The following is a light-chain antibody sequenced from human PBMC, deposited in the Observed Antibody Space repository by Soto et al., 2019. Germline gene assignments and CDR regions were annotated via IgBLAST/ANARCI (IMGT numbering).Light chain of an antibody. CDR2: GAS. J-gene: IGKJ1*01. CDR3: QQYNNWPRGT. Sequence: IVITQSPAILSVSQGERATLSCRASLSVATNLAWYQQKPGQAPRLLIYGASTRVSGVPERFSGGGSGTEFTLTISSLQSEDFAVYYCQQYNNWPRGTFGQGTKVEI. CDR1: LSVATN. V-gene: IGKV3-15*01.